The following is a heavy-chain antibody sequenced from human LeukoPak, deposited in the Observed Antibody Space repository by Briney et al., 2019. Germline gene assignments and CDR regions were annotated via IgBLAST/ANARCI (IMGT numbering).Heavy chain of an antibody. CDR2: ISSSSSYI. D-gene: IGHD6-13*01. V-gene: IGHV3-21*01. CDR1: GFTFSSYS. J-gene: IGHJ6*03. Sequence: GGSLRLSCAASGFTFSSYSMNWVRQAPGKGLEWVSSISSSSSYIYYADSVKGRFTISRDNAKNSLCLQMNSLRAEDTAVYYCARKQQLALNYYYYYMDVWGKGTTVTVSS. CDR3: ARKQQLALNYYYYYMDV.